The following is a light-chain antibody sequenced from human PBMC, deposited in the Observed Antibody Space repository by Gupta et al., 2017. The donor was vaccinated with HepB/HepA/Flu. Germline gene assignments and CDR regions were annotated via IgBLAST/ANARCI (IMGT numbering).Light chain of an antibody. CDR3: SAYTASSTVV. CDR2: DPD. V-gene: IGLV2-14*03. CDR1: GTHVIYYTH. J-gene: IGLJ2*01. Sequence: SALPQPASVSGSTGQSITVSCAATGTHVIYYTHVSWFQPHPGKAPKLIIYDPDNRPSGVSDRFTGSQSGESSSLTISVLQAEDEADYYCSAYTASSTVVFGGGTKLTVL.